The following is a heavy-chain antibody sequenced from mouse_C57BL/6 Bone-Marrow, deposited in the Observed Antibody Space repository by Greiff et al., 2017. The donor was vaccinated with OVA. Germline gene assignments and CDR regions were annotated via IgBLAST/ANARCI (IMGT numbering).Heavy chain of an antibody. Sequence: VQLQQPGAELVKPGASVKVSCKASGYTFTSYWMHWVKQRPGQGLEWIGRIHPSDSDTNSNQKFKGKATLTVDKSSSTASMQLSSLTSEDSAVYYCARTPRYGTRSLYYFDYWGKGTTLTVSS. D-gene: IGHD1-1*01. CDR3: ARTPRYGTRSLYYFDY. V-gene: IGHV1-74*01. CDR2: IHPSDSDT. J-gene: IGHJ2*01. CDR1: GYTFTSYW.